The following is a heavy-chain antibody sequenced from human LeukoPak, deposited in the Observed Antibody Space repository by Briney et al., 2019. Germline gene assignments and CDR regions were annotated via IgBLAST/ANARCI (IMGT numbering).Heavy chain of an antibody. CDR3: ARGMRGYSYGPYNWFDP. CDR2: INHSGST. CDR1: GGSFSGYY. D-gene: IGHD5-18*01. Sequence: SETLSLTCAVYGGSFSGYYWSWIRQPPGKGLEWIGEINHSGSTNYNPSLTSRVTISVDTSKNQFSLKLSSVTAADTAVYYCARGMRGYSYGPYNWFDPWGQGTLVTVSS. V-gene: IGHV4-34*01. J-gene: IGHJ5*02.